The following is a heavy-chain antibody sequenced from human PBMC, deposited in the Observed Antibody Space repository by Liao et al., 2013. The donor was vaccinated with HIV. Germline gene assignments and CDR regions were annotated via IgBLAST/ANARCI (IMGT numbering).Heavy chain of an antibody. J-gene: IGHJ6*03. D-gene: IGHD1-26*01. Sequence: QVQLQESGPGLVKPSQTLSLNCTXSGGSINTGDSLRRPWSASPPGKGLEWIGNIYYNGRTYYNPSLKRRVTISVDTSKNQFSLRLSSVTAADTAVYYCAREEWELPDYSYYMDVWGKGTTVTVSS. CDR3: AREEWELPDYSYYMDV. CDR2: IYYNGRT. CDR1: GGSINTGDSL. V-gene: IGHV4-30-4*08.